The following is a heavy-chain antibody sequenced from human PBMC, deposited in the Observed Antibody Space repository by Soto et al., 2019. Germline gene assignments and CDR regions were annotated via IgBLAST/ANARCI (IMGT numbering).Heavy chain of an antibody. V-gene: IGHV4-4*07. J-gene: IGHJ4*02. CDR2: IYTSGST. CDR3: ARTPNDVVLTGYPFDY. CDR1: GGSISSYY. D-gene: IGHD3-9*01. Sequence: SETLSLTCTVSGGSISSYYWSWIRQPAGKGLEWIGRIYTSGSTNYNPSLKSRVTMSVDTSKNQFSLKLSSVTAADTAVYYCARTPNDVVLTGYPFDYWGQGTLVTVSS.